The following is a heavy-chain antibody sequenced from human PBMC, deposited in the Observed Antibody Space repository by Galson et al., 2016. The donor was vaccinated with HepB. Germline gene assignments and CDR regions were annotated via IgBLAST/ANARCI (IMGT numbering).Heavy chain of an antibody. CDR3: ASITYSSNWSL. Sequence: SLRLSCAASGFTFSSYWMHWVRQAPGKGLMWVSRINPDGSSSDYADSVNGRLTISRDNAKNTLFLQMNSLRAEDTAVYYCASITYSSNWSLWGQGTLVTVSS. D-gene: IGHD6-13*01. J-gene: IGHJ4*02. CDR2: INPDGSSS. CDR1: GFTFSSYW. V-gene: IGHV3-74*01.